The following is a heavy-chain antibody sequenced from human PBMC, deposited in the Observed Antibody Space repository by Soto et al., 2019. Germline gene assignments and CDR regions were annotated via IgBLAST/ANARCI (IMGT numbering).Heavy chain of an antibody. Sequence: ASVKVSCKSSGYPFTQYGITWVRHAPGQGLEWMGWISPFNGNTNYGQTLQGRVTLTTDTSTSTVYMELTSLRSDDTAVYYCARDQSFDRTYYYGIDVWGQGTTVTVSS. CDR1: GYPFTQYG. V-gene: IGHV1-18*01. D-gene: IGHD2-8*01. CDR2: ISPFNGNT. J-gene: IGHJ6*02. CDR3: ARDQSFDRTYYYGIDV.